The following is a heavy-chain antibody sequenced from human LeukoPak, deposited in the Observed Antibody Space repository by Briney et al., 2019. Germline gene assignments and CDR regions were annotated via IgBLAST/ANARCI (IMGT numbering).Heavy chain of an antibody. CDR3: ARRGIAAAGMKAIDY. V-gene: IGHV4-39*01. CDR2: IYYSGST. D-gene: IGHD6-13*01. CDR1: GGSISSSSYY. J-gene: IGHJ4*02. Sequence: PSETLSLTCTVSGGSISSSSYYWGWIRQPPGKGLEWFGSIYYSGSTYYNPSLKSRVTISVDTSKNQFSLKLSSVTAADTAVYYCARRGIAAAGMKAIDYWGQGTLVTVSS.